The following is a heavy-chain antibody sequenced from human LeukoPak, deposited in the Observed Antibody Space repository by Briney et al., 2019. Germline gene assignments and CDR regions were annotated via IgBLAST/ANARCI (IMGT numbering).Heavy chain of an antibody. CDR2: INSDDTDT. CDR1: GFNFRSYW. CDR3: TRDAGHCHSSGCWKPSDY. J-gene: IGHJ4*02. Sequence: PGGSLRLSCAASGFNFRSYWMQWVRQVPGKGPLWVARINSDDTDTYADSVKGRFTISRDNANNMLYLQMNSLKADDTAVYYCTRDAGHCHSSGCWKPSDYWGQGALVTVSS. V-gene: IGHV3-74*01. D-gene: IGHD3-22*01.